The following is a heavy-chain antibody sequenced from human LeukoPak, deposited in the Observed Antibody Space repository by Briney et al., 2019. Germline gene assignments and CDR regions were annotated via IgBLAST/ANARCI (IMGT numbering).Heavy chain of an antibody. V-gene: IGHV1-2*02. J-gene: IGHJ4*02. CDR3: GTLLSNGPFDY. CDR1: GYTFTGYY. CDR2: IYPNSGAT. Sequence: ASVKVSCKASGYTFTGYYMHWVRQAPGQGLEWLGYIYPNSGATKYAQKFQGRVTMTRDTSISTAYMELSGLRSDDTAVYYCGTLLSNGPFDYWGQGSLVTVSS.